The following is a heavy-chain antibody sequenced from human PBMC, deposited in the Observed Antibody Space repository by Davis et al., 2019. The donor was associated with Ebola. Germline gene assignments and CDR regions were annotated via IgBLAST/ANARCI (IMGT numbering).Heavy chain of an antibody. CDR2: IYYSGST. V-gene: IGHV4-59*01. Sequence: SETLSLTCTVSAGSISSYYWSWIRQPPGTGLEWIGYIYYSGSTNYNPSLKSRVTIPVDTSKNQFSLKLSSVTAADTAVYYCARDTTVWGQGTTVTVSS. D-gene: IGHD1-26*01. CDR1: AGSISSYY. CDR3: ARDTTV. J-gene: IGHJ6*02.